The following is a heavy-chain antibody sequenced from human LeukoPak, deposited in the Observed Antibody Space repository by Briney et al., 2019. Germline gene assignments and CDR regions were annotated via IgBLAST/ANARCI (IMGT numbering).Heavy chain of an antibody. V-gene: IGHV3-64*01. J-gene: IGHJ4*02. CDR2: ISSNGGDT. CDR3: ARERGSSGWTFDY. Sequence: GGSLRISCAASGFTFSTYAMHRVRQAPGKGLEYVSAISSNGGDTYYANSVKGRFTISRDNSKNMLYLQMGSLRPEDMAVYYCARERGSSGWTFDYWGQGTLVTVSS. D-gene: IGHD6-19*01. CDR1: GFTFSTYA.